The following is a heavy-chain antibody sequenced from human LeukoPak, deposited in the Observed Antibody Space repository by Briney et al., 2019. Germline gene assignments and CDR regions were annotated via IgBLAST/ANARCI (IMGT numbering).Heavy chain of an antibody. V-gene: IGHV3-23*01. CDR1: GFTFSSYA. CDR2: ISGSGDII. Sequence: GGSQRLSCVASGFTFSSYAMNWVRQAPGKGLEWVSVISGSGDIIKYADSVKGRFTISRDESKKTLYLQMNNLRAEDTAVYYCATARLYSYRAFETWGQGTMVTVSS. D-gene: IGHD5-18*01. CDR3: ATARLYSYRAFET. J-gene: IGHJ3*02.